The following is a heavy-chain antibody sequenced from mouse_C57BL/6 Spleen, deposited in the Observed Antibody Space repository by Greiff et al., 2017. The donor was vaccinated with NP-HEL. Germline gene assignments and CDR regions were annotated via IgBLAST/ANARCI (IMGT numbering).Heavy chain of an antibody. CDR3: ASLSTMVTYWYFDV. CDR1: GFTFSSYG. V-gene: IGHV5-6*01. J-gene: IGHJ1*03. Sequence: EVQLVESGGDLVKPGGSLKLSCAASGFTFSSYGMSWVRQTPDKRLEWVATISRGGSYTYYPDSVKGRFTISRDNAKNTLYLQMSSLKSEDTAMYYCASLSTMVTYWYFDVWGTGTTVTVSS. D-gene: IGHD2-2*01. CDR2: ISRGGSYT.